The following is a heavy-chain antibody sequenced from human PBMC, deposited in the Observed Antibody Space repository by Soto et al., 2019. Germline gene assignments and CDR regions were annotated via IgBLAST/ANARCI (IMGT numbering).Heavy chain of an antibody. J-gene: IGHJ4*02. Sequence: PGGSLRLSCAASGFTFSTYAMAWVRQAPGKGLEWVSGVSASGLNTDYADPVKGRFYISRDNSKNTVSLHMNSLRAEDTALYYCGRGIHWYGGSRYHEYWGQGTLVTVSS. V-gene: IGHV3-23*01. CDR2: VSASGLNT. D-gene: IGHD2-15*01. CDR3: GRGIHWYGGSRYHEY. CDR1: GFTFSTYA.